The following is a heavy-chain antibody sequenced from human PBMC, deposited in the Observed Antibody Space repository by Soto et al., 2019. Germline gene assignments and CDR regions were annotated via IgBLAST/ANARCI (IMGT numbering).Heavy chain of an antibody. Sequence: PSETLSLTCAVYGGSFSGYYWSWIRQPPGKGLEWIGEINHSGSTNYNPSLKSRVTISVDTSKNQFSLKLSSVTAADTAVYYCAKDRSRRWYSSGFSWFDPWGQGTLVTVSS. CDR2: INHSGST. D-gene: IGHD6-19*01. V-gene: IGHV4-34*01. J-gene: IGHJ5*02. CDR3: AKDRSRRWYSSGFSWFDP. CDR1: GGSFSGYY.